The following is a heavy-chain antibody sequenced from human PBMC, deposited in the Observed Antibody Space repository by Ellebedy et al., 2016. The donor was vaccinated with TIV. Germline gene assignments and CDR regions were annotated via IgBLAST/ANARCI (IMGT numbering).Heavy chain of an antibody. CDR2: ISGSGGST. CDR3: AKSPSSGWYYFDY. V-gene: IGHV3-23*01. Sequence: GESLKISCAASGFTFSSYAMSWVRQAPGKGLEWVSAISGSGGSTYYADSVKGRFTISRDNSKNTLYLQMNSLRAEGTAVYYCAKSPSSGWYYFDYWGQGTLVTVSS. D-gene: IGHD6-19*01. CDR1: GFTFSSYA. J-gene: IGHJ4*02.